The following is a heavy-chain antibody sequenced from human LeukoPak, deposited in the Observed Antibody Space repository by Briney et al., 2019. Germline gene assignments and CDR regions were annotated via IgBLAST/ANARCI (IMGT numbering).Heavy chain of an antibody. D-gene: IGHD6-13*01. J-gene: IGHJ6*02. CDR1: GFTFSSYA. V-gene: IGHV3-30*04. CDR3: AREVVGYSSSYPTYYYYGMDV. CDR2: ISYDGSNK. Sequence: GGSLRLSCAASGFTFSSYAMYWVCQAPGKGLEWVAVISYDGSNKYYADSVKGRFTISRDNSKNTLYLQMNSLRSEDTAVYYCAREVVGYSSSYPTYYYYGMDVWGQGTTVTVSS.